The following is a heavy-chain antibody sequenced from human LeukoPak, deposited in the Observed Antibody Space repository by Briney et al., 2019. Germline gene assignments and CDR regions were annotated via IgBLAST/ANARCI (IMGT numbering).Heavy chain of an antibody. J-gene: IGHJ4*02. V-gene: IGHV3-23*01. CDR1: GFTFSTYA. CDR2: VNGNGGST. D-gene: IGHD3-16*02. CDR3: AKSLYGGCDY. Sequence: GSLRLSCAASGFTFSTYAMSWVRQAPGKGLEWVSGVNGNGGSTSYADSVKGRFTISRDNSKNTVYLQMNSLRVEDTAVYYCAKSLYGGCDYWGQGTVVTVSS.